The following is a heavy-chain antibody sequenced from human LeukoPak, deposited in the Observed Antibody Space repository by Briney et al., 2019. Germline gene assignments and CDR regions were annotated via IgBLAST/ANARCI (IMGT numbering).Heavy chain of an antibody. V-gene: IGHV3-43*02. D-gene: IGHD1-26*01. Sequence: GGSLRLSCAASGFTFDDYAMRWVRQAPGKGLEWVSLISGDGGSTYYADSVKGRFTISRDNSKNSLYLQMNSLRTEDTALYYCAKRGSSGSSTTYYFDCWGQGTLVTVSS. CDR1: GFTFDDYA. CDR2: ISGDGGST. J-gene: IGHJ4*02. CDR3: AKRGSSGSSTTYYFDC.